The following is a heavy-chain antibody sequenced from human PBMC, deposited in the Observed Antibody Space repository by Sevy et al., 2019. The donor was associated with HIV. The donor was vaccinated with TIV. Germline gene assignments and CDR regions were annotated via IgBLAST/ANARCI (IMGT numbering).Heavy chain of an antibody. D-gene: IGHD3-22*01. Sequence: GGCLRLSCAASGFTFSSHSMNWVRQTPGKGLEWFSYISGTGNTIYYADSVKGRFTISRDNAKNSLYLQLKSLRDEDTANYYCARLPPYYDSNVSDFWGQGSLVTVSS. J-gene: IGHJ4*02. V-gene: IGHV3-48*02. CDR2: ISGTGNTI. CDR1: GFTFSSHS. CDR3: ARLPPYYDSNVSDF.